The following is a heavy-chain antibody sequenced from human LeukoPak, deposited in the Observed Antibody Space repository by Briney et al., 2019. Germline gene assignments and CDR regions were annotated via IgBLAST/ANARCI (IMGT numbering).Heavy chain of an antibody. Sequence: SVKVSFKASGFTFTNSAMQWVRQARGQRLEWIGWIVVASGNTKYAQKFQERVTITRDMSTSTAYMELSSLSPEDTAVYYCAAAPIEMQQRGFDYWGQGTLVTVSS. CDR1: GFTFTNSA. V-gene: IGHV1-58*02. D-gene: IGHD5-24*01. CDR2: IVVASGNT. J-gene: IGHJ4*02. CDR3: AAAPIEMQQRGFDY.